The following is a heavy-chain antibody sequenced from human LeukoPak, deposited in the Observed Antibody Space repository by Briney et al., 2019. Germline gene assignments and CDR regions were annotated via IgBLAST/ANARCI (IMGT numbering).Heavy chain of an antibody. V-gene: IGHV4-59*01. D-gene: IGHD3-3*01. CDR2: IYYSGST. CDR3: ARANARHDFWSGYPEDFDY. J-gene: IGHJ4*02. Sequence: SETLSLTCTVSGGSISSYYWSWIRQPPGKGLEWIGYIYYSGSTNYNPSLKSRVTISVDTSKNQFSLKLSSVTAADTAVYYCARANARHDFWSGYPEDFDYWGEGTLVTVSS. CDR1: GGSISSYY.